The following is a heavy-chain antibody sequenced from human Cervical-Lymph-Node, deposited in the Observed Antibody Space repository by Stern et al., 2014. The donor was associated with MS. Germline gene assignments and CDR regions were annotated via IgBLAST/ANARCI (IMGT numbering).Heavy chain of an antibody. CDR3: ARDYEDTSMLFDH. D-gene: IGHD2-8*01. CDR1: GFTFSSYG. V-gene: IGHV3-30*03. Sequence: MQLVESGGAVVQPGRSLRLSCAASGFTFSSYGMHWVRQAPGQVLAWVTVISFDGNHKYNAASVKGRFTISRDNSKNTLHLQMNSVTPDDTAIYYCARDYEDTSMLFDHWGQGTLVTVSS. J-gene: IGHJ4*02. CDR2: ISFDGNHK.